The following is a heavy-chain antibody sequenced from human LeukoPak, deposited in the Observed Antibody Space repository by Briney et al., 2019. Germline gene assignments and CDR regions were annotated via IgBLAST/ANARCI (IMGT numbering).Heavy chain of an antibody. V-gene: IGHV3-21*01. CDR3: ARGRYYGSGSPVYYFDY. CDR2: ISRTSTYI. D-gene: IGHD3-10*01. CDR1: GFSFSGNS. Sequence: GGSLRLSCVGSGFSFSGNSMNWVRQAPGKGLEWVSGISRTSTYIYYADSVQGRFTISRDNAKNSLYLQMDSLRAEDTAVYYCARGRYYGSGSPVYYFDYWGQGTLVTVSS. J-gene: IGHJ4*02.